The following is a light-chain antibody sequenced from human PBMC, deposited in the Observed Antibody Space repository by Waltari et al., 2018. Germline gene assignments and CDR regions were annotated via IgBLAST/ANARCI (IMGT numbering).Light chain of an antibody. CDR3: QQGSSFPPT. V-gene: IGKV1-12*01. CDR1: QDIGNW. CDR2: AAS. J-gene: IGKJ1*01. Sequence: DIQMTQSPSSVSASVGHRVIMTCRASQDIGNWLAWYQLKPGKAPKFLIYAASVLQTGVPSRFSGSGSGTDFTLTINNLQPEDFATYFCQQGSSFPPTFGQGTKVEVK.